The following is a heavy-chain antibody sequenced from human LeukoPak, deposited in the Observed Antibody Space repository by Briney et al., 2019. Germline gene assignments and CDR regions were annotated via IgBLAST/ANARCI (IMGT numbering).Heavy chain of an antibody. V-gene: IGHV1-18*01. CDR2: ISAYNGNT. CDR3: AREYYYDSSGWGVRWFDP. CDR1: GYSFPNYG. D-gene: IGHD3-22*01. Sequence: ASVKVSCKASGYSFPNYGINWVRQAPGQGLEWMGWISAYNGNTNYAQKLQGRVTMTTDTSTSTAYMELRSLRSDDTAVYYCAREYYYDSSGWGVRWFDPWGQGTLVTVSS. J-gene: IGHJ5*02.